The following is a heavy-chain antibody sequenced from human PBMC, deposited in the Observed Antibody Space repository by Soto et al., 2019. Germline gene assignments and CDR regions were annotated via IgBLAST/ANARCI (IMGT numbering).Heavy chain of an antibody. CDR2: ISYDGSNK. CDR3: ARDAARPYGDYYYYGMDV. D-gene: IGHD4-17*01. J-gene: IGHJ6*02. Sequence: GGSLRLSCAASEFNFSSYAIHWVRQAPGKGLEWVSVISYDGSNKYYADSVKGRFTISRDNSKNTLYLKMNSLRAEDTAVYYCARDAARPYGDYYYYGMDVWGQGTTVTVAS. CDR1: EFNFSSYA. V-gene: IGHV3-30-3*01.